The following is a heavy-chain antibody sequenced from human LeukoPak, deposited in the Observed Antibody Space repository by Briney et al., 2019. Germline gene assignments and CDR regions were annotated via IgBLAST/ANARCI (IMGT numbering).Heavy chain of an antibody. CDR1: GGSISSSSYY. CDR3: ARHAVAVAGSGYYYYMDV. D-gene: IGHD6-19*01. CDR2: IYYSGST. V-gene: IGHV4-39*01. J-gene: IGHJ6*03. Sequence: TSETLSLTCTVSGGSISSSSYYWGWIRQPPGKGLEWIGSIYYSGSTYYNPSLKSRVTISVDTSKNQSSLKLSSVTAADTAVYYCARHAVAVAGSGYYYYMDVWGKGTTVTVSS.